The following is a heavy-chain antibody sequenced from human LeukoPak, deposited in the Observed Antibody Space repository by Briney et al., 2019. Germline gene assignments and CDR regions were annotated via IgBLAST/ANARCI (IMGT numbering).Heavy chain of an antibody. Sequence: GGSLRLSCAASGLTFSRYGMHWVRQAPGKGLEWGAVISYDGSNKYYADSVKGRFTISRDNSKNTLYLQMNSLRAEDTAVYYCAKDADYGDYVEYFQHWGQGTLVTVSS. J-gene: IGHJ1*01. D-gene: IGHD4-17*01. CDR2: ISYDGSNK. V-gene: IGHV3-30*18. CDR3: AKDADYGDYVEYFQH. CDR1: GLTFSRYG.